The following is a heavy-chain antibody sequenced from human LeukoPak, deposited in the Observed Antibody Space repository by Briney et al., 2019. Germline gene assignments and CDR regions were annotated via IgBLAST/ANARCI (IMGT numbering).Heavy chain of an antibody. CDR3: AKRWFLGVDY. Sequence: GGSLRLSCAASGFTFSSYSMNWVRQAPGKGLEWVSSISSSSSYIYYADSVKGRFTISRDNAKNSLYLQMNSLRAEDTAVYYCAKRWFLGVDYWGQGTLVTVSS. J-gene: IGHJ4*02. CDR2: ISSSSSYI. D-gene: IGHD4-23*01. V-gene: IGHV3-21*01. CDR1: GFTFSSYS.